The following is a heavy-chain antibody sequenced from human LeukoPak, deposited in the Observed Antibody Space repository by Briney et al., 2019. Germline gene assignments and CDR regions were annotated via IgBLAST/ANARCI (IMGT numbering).Heavy chain of an antibody. J-gene: IGHJ3*02. V-gene: IGHV7-4-1*02. D-gene: IGHD4-23*01. Sequence: GASVKVSCKASGYTFTSYAMNWVRQAPGQGLEWMGWINTNTGNPTYAQGFTGRFVFSLDTSVSTAYLQISSLKAEDTAVYYCARVQAPTVVTPADAFDIWGQGTMVTVSS. CDR3: ARVQAPTVVTPADAFDI. CDR1: GYTFTSYA. CDR2: INTNTGNP.